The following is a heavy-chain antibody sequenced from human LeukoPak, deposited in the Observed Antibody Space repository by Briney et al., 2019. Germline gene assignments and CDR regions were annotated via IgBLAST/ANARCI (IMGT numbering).Heavy chain of an antibody. D-gene: IGHD3-22*01. CDR3: ARVLYYYDSSGYYYDAFDI. Sequence: KPSEPQSLTCTVSGGSISSYYWSWIRQPPGKGLEWIGYIYYSGSTNYNPSLKSRVTISVDTSKNQFSLKLSSVTAADTAVYYCARVLYYYDSSGYYYDAFDIWGQGTMVTVSS. V-gene: IGHV4-59*01. J-gene: IGHJ3*02. CDR1: GGSISSYY. CDR2: IYYSGST.